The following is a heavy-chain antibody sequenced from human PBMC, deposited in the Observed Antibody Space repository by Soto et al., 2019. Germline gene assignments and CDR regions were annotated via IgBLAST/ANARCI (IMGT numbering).Heavy chain of an antibody. Sequence: QIALQESGPTVVQPTQPLTLTCTFSGFSLTTTGVGVGWIRHAPGKALEWLAMVYWNDERRYSPSLKSRLTITQDTSKNQVVLTMTYMDPVDTATYFCAHYDSSGYFSHFDSWGQGTLVTVSS. V-gene: IGHV2-5*01. CDR1: GFSLTTTGVG. CDR3: AHYDSSGYFSHFDS. CDR2: VYWNDER. J-gene: IGHJ4*02. D-gene: IGHD3-22*01.